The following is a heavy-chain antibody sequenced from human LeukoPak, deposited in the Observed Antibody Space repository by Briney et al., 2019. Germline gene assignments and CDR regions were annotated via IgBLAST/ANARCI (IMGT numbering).Heavy chain of an antibody. Sequence: ASVKVSCKASGYTFTSSGISWVRRAPGQGLEWMGWISAYNGNTNYAQKLQGRVTMTTDTSTSTAYMELRSLKSDDTAVYYCASHHSFGSGSPKYFFDYWGQGTLVTVSS. CDR2: ISAYNGNT. D-gene: IGHD3-10*01. J-gene: IGHJ4*02. V-gene: IGHV1-18*01. CDR3: ASHHSFGSGSPKYFFDY. CDR1: GYTFTSSG.